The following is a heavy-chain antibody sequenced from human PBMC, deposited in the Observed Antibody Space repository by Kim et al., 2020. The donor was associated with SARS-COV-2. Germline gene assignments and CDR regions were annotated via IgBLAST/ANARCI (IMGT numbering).Heavy chain of an antibody. CDR3: ARRRDFGNGRPYYYYGLDV. CDR2: IYPGDSDT. V-gene: IGHV5-51*01. CDR1: GYSFTSYW. J-gene: IGHJ6*02. D-gene: IGHD2-15*01. Sequence: GESLKISCEGSGYSFTSYWIGWARQMPGKGLELMGIIYPGDSDTRYSPSFEGQVTISADTSINTAYLHWSSLKASDTAVYYCARRRDFGNGRPYYYYGLDVWGQGTTVTVSS.